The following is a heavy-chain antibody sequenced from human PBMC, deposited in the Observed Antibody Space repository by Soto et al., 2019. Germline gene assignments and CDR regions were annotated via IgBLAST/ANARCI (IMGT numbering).Heavy chain of an antibody. CDR1: GGSINSYY. CDR3: ARQGRGNSGSADY. Sequence: QVQLRESGPGLVKPSETLSLTCTVSGGSINSYYWSWIRQPPGKGLEWIGYIYYSGSTNYNPSLKSRVTISVDTSKNQFSLKLISVTAADTAVYYCARQGRGNSGSADYWGQGTLVTVSS. V-gene: IGHV4-59*08. J-gene: IGHJ4*02. CDR2: IYYSGST. D-gene: IGHD6-19*01.